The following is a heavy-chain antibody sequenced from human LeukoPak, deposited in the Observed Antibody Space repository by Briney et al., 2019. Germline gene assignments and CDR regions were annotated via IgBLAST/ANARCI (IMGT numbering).Heavy chain of an antibody. CDR1: GFTFSSYA. CDR2: ISYDGSNK. CDR3: ARDMDYRPIGNYYYGY. Sequence: QPGRSLRLSCAASGFTFSSYAMHWVRQAPGKGLEWVAVISYDGSNKYYADSVKGRFTISRDNSKSTLYLQMNSLRAEDTAVYYCARDMDYRPIGNYYYGYWGQGTLVTVSS. J-gene: IGHJ4*02. D-gene: IGHD1-7*01. V-gene: IGHV3-30*04.